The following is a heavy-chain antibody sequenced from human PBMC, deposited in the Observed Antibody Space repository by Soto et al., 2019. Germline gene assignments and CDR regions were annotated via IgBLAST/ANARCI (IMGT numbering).Heavy chain of an antibody. J-gene: IGHJ6*03. CDR3: AKDRYGSVEGGMDV. V-gene: IGHV3-9*01. D-gene: IGHD1-26*01. CDR1: GFIFDDFG. Sequence: EVQLVESGGGLVQPGRSLRLSCAASGFIFDDFGMHWVRQAPGKGLEWVSGVTWNSGNIDYADSVKGRFTITRDNAENSLYLQMIGLRGEVTALYYCAKDRYGSVEGGMDVWGKGTTVTVSS. CDR2: VTWNSGNI.